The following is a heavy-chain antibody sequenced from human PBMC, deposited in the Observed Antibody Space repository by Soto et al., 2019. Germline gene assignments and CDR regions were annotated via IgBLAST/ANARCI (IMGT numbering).Heavy chain of an antibody. Sequence: GGSLRLFCAASGFTFSDYYMSWIRQAPWKGLEWVSYISSSSSYTNYADSVKGRFTISRDNAKNSLYLQMNSLRAEDTAVYYCARSRRYFNSMIYYYGMDVWGQGTTVTVSS. V-gene: IGHV3-11*06. CDR3: ARSRRYFNSMIYYYGMDV. CDR1: GFTFSDYY. CDR2: ISSSSSYT. J-gene: IGHJ6*02. D-gene: IGHD3-9*01.